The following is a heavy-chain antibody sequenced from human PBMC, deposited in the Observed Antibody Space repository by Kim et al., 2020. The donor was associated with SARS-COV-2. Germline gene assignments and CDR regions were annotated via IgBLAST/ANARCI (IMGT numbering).Heavy chain of an antibody. CDR3: TREYYYGSGSYSQNWFDP. J-gene: IGHJ5*02. Sequence: GGSLRLSCTASGFTFGDYAMSWVRQAPGKGLEWVGFIRSKAYGGTTEYAASVKGRFTISRDDSKSIAYLQMNSLKTEDTAVYYCTREYYYGSGSYSQNWFDPWGQGTLVTVSS. CDR1: GFTFGDYA. D-gene: IGHD3-10*01. CDR2: IRSKAYGGTT. V-gene: IGHV3-49*04.